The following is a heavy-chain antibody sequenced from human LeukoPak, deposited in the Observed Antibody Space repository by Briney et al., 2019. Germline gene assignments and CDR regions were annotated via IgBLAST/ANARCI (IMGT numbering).Heavy chain of an antibody. J-gene: IGHJ4*02. CDR2: IYYSGST. D-gene: IGHD2-21*02. CDR3: ARRGGDYVLDY. CDR1: DGSISSSSYY. V-gene: IGHV4-39*01. Sequence: SETLSLTCTVSDGSISSSSYYWGWIRQPPGKGLEWIGSIYYSGSTYYNPSLKSRVTISVDTSKNQFSLKLSSVTAADTAVYYCARRGGDYVLDYWGQGTLVTVSS.